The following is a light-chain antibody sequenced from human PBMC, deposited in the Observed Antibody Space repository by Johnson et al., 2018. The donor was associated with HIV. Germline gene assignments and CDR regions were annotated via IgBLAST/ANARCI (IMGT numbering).Light chain of an antibody. CDR2: DNN. CDR1: SSNIGSHY. Sequence: VLTQSPSVSAAPGQKVTISCSGSSSNIGSHYVSWYQQLPGTAPKLLIYDNNKRPSGIPDRFSGSKSGTSATLGITGLQTGDEADYYCATWDSSLTTGGVFGSGTKVTVL. J-gene: IGLJ1*01. V-gene: IGLV1-51*01. CDR3: ATWDSSLTTGGV.